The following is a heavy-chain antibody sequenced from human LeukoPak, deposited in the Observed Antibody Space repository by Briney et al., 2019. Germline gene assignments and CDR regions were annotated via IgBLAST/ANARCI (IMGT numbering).Heavy chain of an antibody. CDR3: AKLAGLPTPGRDAFDI. J-gene: IGHJ3*02. D-gene: IGHD2-2*01. CDR1: GFTFSSYA. V-gene: IGHV3-23*01. CDR2: ISGSGGST. Sequence: PGGSLRLSCAASGFTFSSYAMSWVRQAPGKGLEWVSAISGSGGSTYYADSVKGRFTISRDNSKNTLYLQMNTLRAEDTAVYYCAKLAGLPTPGRDAFDIWGQGTMVTVSS.